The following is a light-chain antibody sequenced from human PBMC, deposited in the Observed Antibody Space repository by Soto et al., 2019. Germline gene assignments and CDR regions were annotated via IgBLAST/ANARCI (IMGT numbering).Light chain of an antibody. CDR1: KDITNF. V-gene: IGKV1-33*01. CDR3: QQFDLLPIT. CDR2: EAS. Sequence: DIRMTQSPSSLSASVGDRVTITCQATKDITNFLNWYHQKEGKAPRLLIYEASNLEPGVPPRFSGAGSATEFTLTISSLQPEDTGTYFCQQFDLLPITFGHGTLLDIK. J-gene: IGKJ5*01.